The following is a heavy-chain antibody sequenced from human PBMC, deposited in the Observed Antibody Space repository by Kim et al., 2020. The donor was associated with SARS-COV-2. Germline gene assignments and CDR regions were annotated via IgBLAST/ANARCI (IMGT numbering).Heavy chain of an antibody. CDR3: TTGYSSGWYLRNPRGY. Sequence: GGSLRLSCAASGFTFSNAWMSWVRQAPGKGLEWVGRIKSKTDGGTTDYAAPVKGRFTISRDDSKNTLYLQMNSLKTEDTAVYYCTTGYSSGWYLRNPRGYWGQGTLVTVSS. D-gene: IGHD6-19*01. V-gene: IGHV3-15*01. J-gene: IGHJ4*02. CDR2: IKSKTDGGTT. CDR1: GFTFSNAW.